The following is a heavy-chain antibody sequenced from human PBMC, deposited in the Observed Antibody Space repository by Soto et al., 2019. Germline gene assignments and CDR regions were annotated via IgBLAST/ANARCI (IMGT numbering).Heavy chain of an antibody. CDR2: IWYDASNK. J-gene: IGHJ6*02. CDR3: ARDPTTVKELHFYYYYGMDV. V-gene: IGHV3-33*01. Sequence: GGSLRLSCAASGFTFSSYGMHWVRQAPGKGLEWVAVIWYDASNKYYADSVKGRFTISRDNSKNTLYLQMNSLRAEDTAVYYCARDPTTVKELHFYYYYGMDVWGQGTTVTVSS. CDR1: GFTFSSYG. D-gene: IGHD4-17*01.